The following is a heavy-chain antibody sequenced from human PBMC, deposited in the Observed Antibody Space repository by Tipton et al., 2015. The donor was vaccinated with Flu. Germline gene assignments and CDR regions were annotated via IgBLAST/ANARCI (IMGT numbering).Heavy chain of an antibody. V-gene: IGHV4-4*02. D-gene: IGHD4-11*01. Sequence: TLSLTCTVSGGSISSNNWWSWVRQTPGKGLEWIGEIHHSGSTNYNPSLKSRVTISVDKSKNQFSLNLNSVTAADTAVYYCVRRDYSNYVSEPKNWFDPWGPGTLVTVSS. J-gene: IGHJ5*02. CDR3: VRRDYSNYVSEPKNWFDP. CDR2: IHHSGST. CDR1: GGSISSNNW.